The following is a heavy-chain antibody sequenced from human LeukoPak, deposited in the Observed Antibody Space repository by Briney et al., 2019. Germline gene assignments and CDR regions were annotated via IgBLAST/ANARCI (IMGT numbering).Heavy chain of an antibody. V-gene: IGHV3-23*01. CDR3: ARDGYSGSYYRLYYFFMDV. CDR1: GFTFSSYA. Sequence: GGSLRLSCAASGFTFSSYAMSWVRQAPGKGLEWVSSISDSGGRTYHADSVKGRFTISTDNSENTLYLQMNSLRGEDTAVYYCARDGYSGSYYRLYYFFMDVWGKGTTVTVSS. J-gene: IGHJ6*03. D-gene: IGHD1-26*01. CDR2: ISDSGGRT.